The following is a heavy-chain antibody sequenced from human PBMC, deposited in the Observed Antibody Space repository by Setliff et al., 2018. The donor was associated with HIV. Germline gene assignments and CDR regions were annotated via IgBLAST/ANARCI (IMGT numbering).Heavy chain of an antibody. CDR2: IFHSENT. V-gene: IGHV4-4*02. Sequence: SETLSLTSAVSGGSISSSNWWSWVRQPPGKGLEWIGEIFHSENTNYNPSLKSRVTISVDKSKNQFSLKVTSVTAADTAVYYCASGDNFWSGSYYWGQGTLVTVSS. D-gene: IGHD3-3*01. CDR1: GGSISSSNW. J-gene: IGHJ4*02. CDR3: ASGDNFWSGSYY.